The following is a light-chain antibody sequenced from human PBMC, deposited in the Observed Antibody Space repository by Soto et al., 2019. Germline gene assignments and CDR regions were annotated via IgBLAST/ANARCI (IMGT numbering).Light chain of an antibody. CDR2: DDS. V-gene: IGLV2-14*01. CDR3: RSYTSSSTYV. J-gene: IGLJ1*01. Sequence: QSALTQPASVSGSPGQSITISCTGTSSDVGGYNYVSWYQQHPGKAPKLMIYDDSNRPSGVSNRFSGSKSGNTASLPISGLQAEYEGDYYGRSYTSSSTYVFGTGTKFTVL. CDR1: SSDVGGYNY.